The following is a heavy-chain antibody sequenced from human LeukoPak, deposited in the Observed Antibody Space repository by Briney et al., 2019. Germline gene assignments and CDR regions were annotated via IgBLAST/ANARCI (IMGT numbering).Heavy chain of an antibody. Sequence: SETLFLTCSVSAGSISSSSWWSWVRQSPVKGLEWIGEIYLYGTTNYNPSLKSRVTMSVDRSKNQFSLKLSSVTAADTAVYYCARQKWEQQGRDYYFNGLDVWGPGTTVTVSS. V-gene: IGHV4-4*02. D-gene: IGHD1-26*01. J-gene: IGHJ6*02. CDR2: IYLYGTT. CDR3: ARQKWEQQGRDYYFNGLDV. CDR1: AGSISSSSW.